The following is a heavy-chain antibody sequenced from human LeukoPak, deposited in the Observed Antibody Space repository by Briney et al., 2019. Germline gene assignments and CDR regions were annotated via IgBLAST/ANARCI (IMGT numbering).Heavy chain of an antibody. D-gene: IGHD3-10*01. Sequence: PGGSLRLSCAASGFTFSSYSMNWVRQAPGKGLEWVSSISSSSSYIYYADSVKGRFTISRDNAKNSLYLQMNSLRAEDTAVYYCARGLLLWFGESTRFDYWGQGTLVTVSS. J-gene: IGHJ4*02. CDR2: ISSSSSYI. V-gene: IGHV3-21*01. CDR1: GFTFSSYS. CDR3: ARGLLLWFGESTRFDY.